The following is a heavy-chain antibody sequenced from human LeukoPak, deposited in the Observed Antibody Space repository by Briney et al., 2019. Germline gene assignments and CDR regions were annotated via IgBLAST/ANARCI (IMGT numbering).Heavy chain of an antibody. Sequence: SVKVSCEASGFTFTSSAMQWVRQARGQRLEWIGWIVVGSGNTNYAQKFQERVTITRDMSTSTAYMELSSLRSEDTAVYYCAADRDYDFWSGYYKFDYWGQGTLVTVSS. CDR3: AADRDYDFWSGYYKFDY. D-gene: IGHD3-3*01. CDR1: GFTFTSSA. CDR2: IVVGSGNT. V-gene: IGHV1-58*02. J-gene: IGHJ4*02.